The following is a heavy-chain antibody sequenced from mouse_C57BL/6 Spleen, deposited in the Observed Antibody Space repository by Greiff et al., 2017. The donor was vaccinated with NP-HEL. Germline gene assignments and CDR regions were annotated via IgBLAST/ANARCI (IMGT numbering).Heavy chain of an antibody. CDR1: GYSFTGYY. V-gene: IGHV1-42*01. J-gene: IGHJ1*03. D-gene: IGHD1-1*01. CDR2: INPSTGGT. CDR3: ARRYYGSSHWYFDV. Sequence: DVQLQESGPELVKPGASVKISCKASGYSFTGYYMNWVKQSPEKSLEWIGEINPSTGGTTYNQKFKAKATLTVDKSSSTAYMQLKSLTSEDSAVYYCARRYYGSSHWYFDVWGTGTTVTVSS.